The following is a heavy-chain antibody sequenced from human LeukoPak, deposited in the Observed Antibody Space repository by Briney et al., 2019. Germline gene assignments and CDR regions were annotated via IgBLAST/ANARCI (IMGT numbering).Heavy chain of an antibody. CDR1: GFSITANY. Sequence: PGGSVRLSCAASGFSITANYLSCVRQAPGKGLEWGAVIYTGSSTYFADSVTGRFSMSRDISTNTVYLQMNSLTLAATAVYYCARDGGLMGVNYFDYWGQGALVTVSS. D-gene: IGHD2-8*01. CDR3: ARDGGLMGVNYFDY. J-gene: IGHJ4*02. CDR2: IYTGSST. V-gene: IGHV3-66*01.